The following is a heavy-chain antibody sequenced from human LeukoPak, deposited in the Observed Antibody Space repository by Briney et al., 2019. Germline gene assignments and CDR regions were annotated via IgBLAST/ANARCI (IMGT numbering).Heavy chain of an antibody. CDR1: GGSFSGYY. J-gene: IGHJ1*01. CDR2: IYYSGST. V-gene: IGHV4-59*01. D-gene: IGHD6-13*01. Sequence: PSETLSLTCAVYGGSFSGYYWSWIRQPPGKGLEWIGYIYYSGSTSYNPSLKSRVTISVDTSKNQFSLKLSSVTAADTAVYYCARLYSSSWYGHWGQGTLVTVSS. CDR3: ARLYSSSWYGH.